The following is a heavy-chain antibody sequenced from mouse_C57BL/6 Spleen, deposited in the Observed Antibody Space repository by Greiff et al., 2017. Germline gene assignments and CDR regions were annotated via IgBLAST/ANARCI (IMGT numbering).Heavy chain of an antibody. CDR1: GFSLTSYA. D-gene: IGHD1-1*01. CDR2: IWTGGGT. Sequence: VQLKESGPGLVAPSQTLSITCTVSGFSLTSYAISWVRQPPGKGLEWLGVIWTGGGTYYTSSPKSRLSISKDNCKSEDCLKMDNMHTEDTARYDCARYYGSSGAMDYWGQGTSVTVSS. V-gene: IGHV2-9-1*01. J-gene: IGHJ4*01. CDR3: ARYYGSSGAMDY.